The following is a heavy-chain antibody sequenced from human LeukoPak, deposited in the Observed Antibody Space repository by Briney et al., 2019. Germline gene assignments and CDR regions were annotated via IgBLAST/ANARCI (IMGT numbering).Heavy chain of an antibody. V-gene: IGHV4-38-2*02. CDR3: ARGAAAAGIGY. CDR2: IYHSGST. Sequence: PSETLSLTCTVSGYSISSGYYWGWIRQPPGKGLEWIGSIYHSGSTYYNPSLKSRVTISVDTSKNQFSLKLSSVTAADTAVYYCARGAAAAGIGYWGQGTLVTVSS. CDR1: GYSISSGYY. J-gene: IGHJ4*02. D-gene: IGHD6-13*01.